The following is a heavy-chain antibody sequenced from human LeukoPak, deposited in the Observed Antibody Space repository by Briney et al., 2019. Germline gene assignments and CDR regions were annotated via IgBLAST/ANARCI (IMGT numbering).Heavy chain of an antibody. J-gene: IGHJ4*02. D-gene: IGHD3-3*01. CDR2: IYYSGST. CDR3: ASTLRSGSSHFDY. Sequence: SETLSLTCTVSGGSISSSSYYWGWIRQPPGKGLEWIGSIYYSGSTYYNPSLKGRVTISVDTSKNQFPLKLSSVTAADPAVYYCASTLRSGSSHFDYWGQGTLVTVSS. CDR1: GGSISSSSYY. V-gene: IGHV4-39*01.